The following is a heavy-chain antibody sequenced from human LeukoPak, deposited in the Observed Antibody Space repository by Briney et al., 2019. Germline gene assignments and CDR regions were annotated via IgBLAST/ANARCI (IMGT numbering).Heavy chain of an antibody. J-gene: IGHJ5*02. CDR2: IYYSGST. CDR1: GGSISSDY. Sequence: SETLSLTCTVSGGSISSDYWSWVRQPPGKGLEWIGDIYYSGSTNYNPSLKSRITISVDTSKNQFSLKLSSVTAADTAVYYCARHEMVRGVIENWFDPWGQGTLVTVSS. D-gene: IGHD3-10*01. CDR3: ARHEMVRGVIENWFDP. V-gene: IGHV4-59*08.